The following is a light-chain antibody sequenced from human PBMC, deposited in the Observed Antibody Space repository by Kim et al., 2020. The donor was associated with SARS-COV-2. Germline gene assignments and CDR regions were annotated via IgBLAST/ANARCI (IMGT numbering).Light chain of an antibody. Sequence: EMVMTQSPATLSVSPGERATLSCRASQSVNSNLAWYQQKPGQAPRLLISGASTRASDIPARFAGSGSGTEFTLTISSLQSEDFAVYYCEHYNNWALSLGGGTKVE. CDR3: EHYNNWALS. J-gene: IGKJ4*01. CDR1: QSVNSN. V-gene: IGKV3-15*01. CDR2: GAS.